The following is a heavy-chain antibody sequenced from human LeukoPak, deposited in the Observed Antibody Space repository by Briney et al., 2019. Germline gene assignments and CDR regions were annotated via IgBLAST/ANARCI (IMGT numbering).Heavy chain of an antibody. J-gene: IGHJ4*02. Sequence: GGSLRLSCAASGFTVSSNYLSWVRQAPGKGLEWVSVIYSGGDTYYADSVKGRFTISRDNSKNTLYLQMSSLRAEDTAVYFCARSRGTSWRVFDYWGQGTLVTVSS. CDR2: IYSGGDT. CDR3: ARSRGTSWRVFDY. CDR1: GFTVSSNY. V-gene: IGHV3-66*01. D-gene: IGHD6-13*01.